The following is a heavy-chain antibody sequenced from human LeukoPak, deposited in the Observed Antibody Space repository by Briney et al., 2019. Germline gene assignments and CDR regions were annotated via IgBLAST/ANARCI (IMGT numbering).Heavy chain of an antibody. CDR3: ARDGSGSGRGYFDY. CDR2: IYSGGST. Sequence: PGGSLRLSCAASGFTFSSYSMNWVRQAPGKGLEWVSVIYSGGSTYYADSVKGRFTISRDNSKNALYLQMNSLRAEDTAVYYCARDGSGSGRGYFDYWGQGTLVTVSS. J-gene: IGHJ4*02. CDR1: GFTFSSYS. D-gene: IGHD3-10*01. V-gene: IGHV3-53*01.